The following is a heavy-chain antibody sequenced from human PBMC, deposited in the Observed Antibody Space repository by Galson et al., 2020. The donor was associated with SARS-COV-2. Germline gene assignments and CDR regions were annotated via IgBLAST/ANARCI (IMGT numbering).Heavy chain of an antibody. J-gene: IGHJ4*02. D-gene: IGHD5-18*01. Sequence: ASVKVSCKASGYTFTGYYMHWVRQAPGQGLEWMGWINPTSGGTNYAQKFQGRVTMTRDTSISTAYMALSRLRSDDTAVYYCGRVNKWIQLWLPCDYGSQGTLVTVTS. CDR2: INPTSGGT. CDR3: GRVNKWIQLWLPCDY. CDR1: GYTFTGYY. V-gene: IGHV1-2*02.